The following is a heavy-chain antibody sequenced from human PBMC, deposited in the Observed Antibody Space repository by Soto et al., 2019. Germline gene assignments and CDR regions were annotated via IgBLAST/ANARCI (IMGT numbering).Heavy chain of an antibody. V-gene: IGHV3-53*01. CDR3: GRHLGRDTNQH. D-gene: IGHD2-21*02. Sequence: PGGSLRLSCAASGFTVSNYYMSWVRQAPGKGLEWVSVIFTGGGTSYADSVKGRFTISRDNSKNTVFLQMNSLRAEDAAVYYCGRHLGRDTNQHWGQGTLVTVSS. J-gene: IGHJ1*01. CDR2: IFTGGGT. CDR1: GFTVSNYY.